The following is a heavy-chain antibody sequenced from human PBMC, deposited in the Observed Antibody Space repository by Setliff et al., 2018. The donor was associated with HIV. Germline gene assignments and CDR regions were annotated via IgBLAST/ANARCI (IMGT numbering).Heavy chain of an antibody. J-gene: IGHJ1*01. CDR1: GFSVSSGYY. CDR3: ARDSNAPYFQY. V-gene: IGHV4-38-2*02. CDR2: ISHSGST. D-gene: IGHD1-1*01. Sequence: ETLSLTCAVSGFSVSSGYYWGWIRQPPGKGLEWIGSISHSGSTNYNPSLKSRVTLSVKTSKNQFSLKLNSVTAADTAVYYCARDSNAPYFQYWGQGTLVTVSS.